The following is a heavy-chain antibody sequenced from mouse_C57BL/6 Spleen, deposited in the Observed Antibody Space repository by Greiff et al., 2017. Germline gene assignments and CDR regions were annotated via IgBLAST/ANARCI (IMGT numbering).Heavy chain of an antibody. J-gene: IGHJ1*03. Sequence: EVQRVESEGGLVQPGSSMKLSCTASGFTFSDYYMAWVRQVPEKGLEWVANINYDGSSTYYLDSLKSRFIISRDNAKNILYLQMSSLKSEDTATYYCARDLITTVVADWYFDVWGTGTTVTVSS. D-gene: IGHD1-1*01. V-gene: IGHV5-16*01. CDR1: GFTFSDYY. CDR3: ARDLITTVVADWYFDV. CDR2: INYDGSST.